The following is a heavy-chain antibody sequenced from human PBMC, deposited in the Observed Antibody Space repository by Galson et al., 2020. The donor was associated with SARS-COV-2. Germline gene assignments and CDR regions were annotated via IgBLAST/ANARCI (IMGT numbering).Heavy chain of an antibody. Sequence: GGSLRLSCAASGFTVSNNYMSWVRQAPGKGLEWVSIIYSGGSTYYADSVKGRFTNSIDNSKNTLYLQINSRRAEDTAVYYCARGVVGSYNVDVWGQGTTVTVSS. J-gene: IGHJ6*02. CDR3: ARGVVGSYNVDV. D-gene: IGHD2-15*01. CDR2: IYSGGST. V-gene: IGHV3-53*05. CDR1: GFTVSNNY.